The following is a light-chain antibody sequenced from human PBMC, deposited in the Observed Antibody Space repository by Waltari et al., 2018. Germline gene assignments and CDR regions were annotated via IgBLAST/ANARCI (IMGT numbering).Light chain of an antibody. CDR3: QQRSYWPPT. J-gene: IGKJ4*01. V-gene: IGKV3-11*01. CDR2: EAS. CDR1: QSVKSY. Sequence: IVLTHSLPTLFFFSGERAPLTCGARQSVKSYLAWYQQKPGQTPRLLIHEASNRATGIPARFSGSGSGTDFTLTISSLEPEDFAVYYCQQRSYWPPTFGGGTKVEIK.